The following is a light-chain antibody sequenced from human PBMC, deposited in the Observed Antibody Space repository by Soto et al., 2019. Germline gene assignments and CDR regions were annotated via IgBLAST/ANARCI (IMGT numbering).Light chain of an antibody. CDR3: QQSDSIPIT. V-gene: IGKV1-39*01. J-gene: IGKJ5*01. CDR1: QTITRN. Sequence: DIQMTQSPSSLSASVGDRVSIPCRASQTITRNLNWYQQKPGTAPKLLIYAASTLQSGVPSRFSGSGSGTDFTLAISSLQPEDFATYYCQQSDSIPITFGQGTLLEIK. CDR2: AAS.